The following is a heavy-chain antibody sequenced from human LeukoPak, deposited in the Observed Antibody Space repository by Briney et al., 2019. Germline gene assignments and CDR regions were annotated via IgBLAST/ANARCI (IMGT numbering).Heavy chain of an antibody. CDR1: GYTFTNYG. D-gene: IGHD6-13*01. V-gene: IGHV1-18*01. J-gene: IGHJ4*02. CDR3: ARRGGSSWYYFDY. CDR2: ISAYNDNT. Sequence: ASVKVSCKASGYTFTNYGISWVRQAPGPGVERMGWISAYNDNTNYEQTLHGRLTMTTATSTSIVYMELRSLRFDDTAVYYCARRGGSSWYYFDYWGQGTLVTVSS.